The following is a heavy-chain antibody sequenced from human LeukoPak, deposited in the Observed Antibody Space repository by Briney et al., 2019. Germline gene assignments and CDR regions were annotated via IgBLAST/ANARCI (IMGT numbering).Heavy chain of an antibody. CDR3: ARHTWQWLPFDD. CDR2: IYSGGSS. D-gene: IGHD5-12*01. J-gene: IGHJ4*02. Sequence: SETLSLTCTVSGGSISSSSYYWGWIRQPPGKGLEWIGSIYSGGSSYYNPSLKSRVTISVGTSENHFSLKLSSVTAADTAIYYCARHTWQWLPFDDWGQGTQVTISS. CDR1: GGSISSSSYY. V-gene: IGHV4-39*07.